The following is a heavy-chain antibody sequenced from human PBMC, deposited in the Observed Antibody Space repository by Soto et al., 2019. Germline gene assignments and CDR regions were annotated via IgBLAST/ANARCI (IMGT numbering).Heavy chain of an antibody. CDR3: ARVRRAVNWELLKSTWFDP. D-gene: IGHD1-26*01. CDR1: GGSFSGYY. Sequence: QVQLQQWGAGLLKPSETLSLTCAVYGGSFSGYYWSWIRQPPGKGLEWIGEINHSGSTNYNPSLKSRVTISVDTSKNQFPLKLSSVTAADTAVYYCARVRRAVNWELLKSTWFDPWGQGTLVTVSS. CDR2: INHSGST. J-gene: IGHJ5*02. V-gene: IGHV4-34*01.